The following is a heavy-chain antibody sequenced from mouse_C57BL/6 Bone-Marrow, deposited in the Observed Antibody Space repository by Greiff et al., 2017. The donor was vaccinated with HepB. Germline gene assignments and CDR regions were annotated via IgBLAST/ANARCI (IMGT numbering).Heavy chain of an antibody. CDR2: ISNGGGST. D-gene: IGHD2-1*01. J-gene: IGHJ1*03. Sequence: EVKVVESGGGLVQPGGSLKLSCAASGFTFSDYYMYWVRQTPEKRLEWVAYISNGGGSTYYPDTVKGRFTISRDNAKNTLYLQMSRLKSEDTAMYYCARQGGNYDWYFDVWGTGTTVTVSS. CDR3: ARQGGNYDWYFDV. V-gene: IGHV5-12*01. CDR1: GFTFSDYY.